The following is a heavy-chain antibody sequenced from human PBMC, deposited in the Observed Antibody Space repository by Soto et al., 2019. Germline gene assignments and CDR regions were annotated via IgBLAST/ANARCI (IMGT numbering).Heavy chain of an antibody. V-gene: IGHV3-23*01. Sequence: GGSLRLSCAASGFTFTNSAMTGVRLATGRRLVWISTISSRDNNTCYSYSVKGRLTISRDNSNDTLFLQMNSLRAEDTAIYSCAKDGLVRGSYLDSWGQGTLVTVSS. CDR1: GFTFTNSA. CDR3: AKDGLVRGSYLDS. J-gene: IGHJ4*02. D-gene: IGHD6-19*01. CDR2: ISSRDNNT.